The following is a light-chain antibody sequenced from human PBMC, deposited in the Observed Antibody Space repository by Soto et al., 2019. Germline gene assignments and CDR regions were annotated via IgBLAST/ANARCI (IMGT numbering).Light chain of an antibody. CDR2: SNN. J-gene: IGLJ1*01. CDR3: AAWDDSLNAFYV. Sequence: QAVLTQPPSACGVPGRRVTISCSGSSSNIGSNYVNWYQQLPGTAPKLLIYSNNQRPSGVPDRFSGSKYGTSDSLAISGLQSEDEDGYYCAAWDDSLNAFYVFGTGTKVTVL. V-gene: IGLV1-44*01. CDR1: SSNIGSNY.